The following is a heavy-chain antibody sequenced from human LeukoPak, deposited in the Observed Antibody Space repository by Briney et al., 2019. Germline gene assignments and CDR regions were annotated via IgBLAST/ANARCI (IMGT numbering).Heavy chain of an antibody. CDR1: GYTFTSHG. CDR3: ARYRYSSSWDYFDY. D-gene: IGHD6-13*01. J-gene: IGHJ4*02. Sequence: GASVKVSCKASGYTFTSHGISWVRQAPGQGLEWMGWISAYNGNTNYAQKLQGRVTMTTDTSTSTAYMELRSLRSDDTAVYYCARYRYSSSWDYFDYWGQGTLVTVSS. CDR2: ISAYNGNT. V-gene: IGHV1-18*01.